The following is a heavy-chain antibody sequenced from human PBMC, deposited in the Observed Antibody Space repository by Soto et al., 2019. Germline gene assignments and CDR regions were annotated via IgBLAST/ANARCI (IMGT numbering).Heavy chain of an antibody. CDR2: ISGSGGST. D-gene: IGHD6-19*01. CDR1: GFTFSSYA. CDR3: AKGREDGWLYFDY. J-gene: IGHJ4*02. V-gene: IGHV3-23*01. Sequence: TGGSLRLSCAASGFTFSSYAMSWVRQAPGKGLEWVSAISGSGGSTYYADSVKGRFTISRDNSKNTLYLQMNSLRAEDTAVYYCAKGREDGWLYFDYWGQGSLVTVSS.